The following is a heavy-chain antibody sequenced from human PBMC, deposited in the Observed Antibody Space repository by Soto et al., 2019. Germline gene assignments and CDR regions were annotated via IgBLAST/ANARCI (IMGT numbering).Heavy chain of an antibody. Sequence: SETLSLTCTVSGGSISSSSYYWGWIRQPPGKGLEWIGSIYYSGSTYYNPSLKSRVTISVDTSKNQFSLKLSSVTAADTAVYYCARDTGDYYYYYGMDVWGQGTTVTVSS. CDR1: GGSISSSSYY. CDR2: IYYSGST. J-gene: IGHJ6*02. V-gene: IGHV4-39*07. CDR3: ARDTGDYYYYYGMDV. D-gene: IGHD7-27*01.